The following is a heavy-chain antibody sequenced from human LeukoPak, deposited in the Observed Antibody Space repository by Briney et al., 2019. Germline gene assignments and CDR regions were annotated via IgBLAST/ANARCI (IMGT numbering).Heavy chain of an antibody. CDR3: SKDRPNYFGSNGHYYRRDGDY. V-gene: IGHV3-23*01. CDR2: ITSSGETT. CDR1: AFTFSIYA. Sequence: PGGSLRLSCVASAFTFSIYAMSWVRQAPGKGLEWVSSITSSGETTYYAGSVTGRFTISRDNSKNTMYLQMNRLRAEDTAVYYCSKDRPNYFGSNGHYYRRDGDYWGQGTLVTVSS. J-gene: IGHJ4*02. D-gene: IGHD3-22*01.